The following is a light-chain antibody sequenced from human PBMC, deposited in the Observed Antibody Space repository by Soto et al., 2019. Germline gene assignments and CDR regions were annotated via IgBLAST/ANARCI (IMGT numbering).Light chain of an antibody. Sequence: QSVLTQPASVSGSPGQSITISCTGTSSDVGGYNYVSWYQQHPGKAPKLMIYEVSNRPSGVSNRFSGSKSGNTASLTISGLRAGDEGDYYCSSYTSGSIDYVFGTGTKLTVL. CDR3: SSYTSGSIDYV. V-gene: IGLV2-14*01. CDR1: SSDVGGYNY. CDR2: EVS. J-gene: IGLJ1*01.